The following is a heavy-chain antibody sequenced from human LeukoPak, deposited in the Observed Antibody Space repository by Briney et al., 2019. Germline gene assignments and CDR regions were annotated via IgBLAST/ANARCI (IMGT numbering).Heavy chain of an antibody. J-gene: IGHJ6*03. CDR3: ARETQKYCSSTSCFHYYYYYMDV. Sequence: AASVKVSCKASGYTFTGYYMHWVRQAPGQGLEWMGWINPNSGGTNYAQKFQGRVTMTRDTSISTAYMELSRLRSDDTAVYYCARETQKYCSSTSCFHYYYYYMDVWGKGTTVTISS. D-gene: IGHD2-2*01. CDR2: INPNSGGT. V-gene: IGHV1-2*02. CDR1: GYTFTGYY.